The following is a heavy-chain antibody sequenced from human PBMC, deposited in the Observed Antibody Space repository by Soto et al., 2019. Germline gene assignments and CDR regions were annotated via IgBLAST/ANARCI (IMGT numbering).Heavy chain of an antibody. D-gene: IGHD6-19*01. J-gene: IGHJ4*02. V-gene: IGHV2-5*01. CDR3: AHGSGWLFDY. CDR1: GFSLRDYAVG. CDR2: IYWNDNE. Sequence: QITLKESGPTLVKPTQTLTLTCTFSGFSLRDYAVGVGWIRQPPGKALEWLSFIYWNDNEYYSPSLRSRLTISNGTSKHQVVLTMTNMDPVDTATYYCAHGSGWLFDYWGQGTLVTVSS.